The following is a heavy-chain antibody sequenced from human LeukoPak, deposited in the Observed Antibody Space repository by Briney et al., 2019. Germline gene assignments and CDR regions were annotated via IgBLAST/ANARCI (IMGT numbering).Heavy chain of an antibody. CDR1: GFTFSSYG. Sequence: GGSLRLSCAASGFTFSSYGMHWVRQAPGKGLEWVAFIRYDGSNKYYADSVKGRFTISRDNSKNTLYLQMNSLRAEDTAVYYCAADWTPAAGTRPTDYCGQGTLVTVSS. J-gene: IGHJ4*02. CDR3: AADWTPAAGTRPTDY. CDR2: IRYDGSNK. D-gene: IGHD6-13*01. V-gene: IGHV3-30*02.